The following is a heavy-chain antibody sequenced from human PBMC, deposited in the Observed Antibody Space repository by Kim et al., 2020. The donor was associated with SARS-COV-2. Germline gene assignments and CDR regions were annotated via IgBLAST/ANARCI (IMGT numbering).Heavy chain of an antibody. Sequence: SETLSLTCGVYGGSFSGYYWSWIRQPPGKGLEWIGEINHSGSTKYNPSLKSRGTIPVDTSKNQFSLKLSSVTAADTAVYYCSRDRRNWSGRSIEGAATDGFNYWGQGTLVTVSS. CDR1: GGSFSGYY. V-gene: IGHV4-34*01. CDR3: SRDRRNWSGRSIEGAATDGFNY. D-gene: IGHD1-26*01. J-gene: IGHJ4*02. CDR2: INHSGST.